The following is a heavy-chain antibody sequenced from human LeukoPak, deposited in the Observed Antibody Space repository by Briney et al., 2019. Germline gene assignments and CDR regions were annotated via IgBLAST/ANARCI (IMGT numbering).Heavy chain of an antibody. J-gene: IGHJ4*02. D-gene: IGHD2-15*01. CDR3: TREQDREAAATVIGDS. V-gene: IGHV3-21*01. CDR2: ISSNSSYI. CDR1: GFTFSSYS. Sequence: PGGSLRLSCAASGFTFSSYSMNWVRQAPGKGLEWVSSISSNSSYIYYADSVKGRFTISRDNAKNSLYLQMNSLRAEDTAVYYCTREQDREAAATVIGDSWGQGTLVTVSS.